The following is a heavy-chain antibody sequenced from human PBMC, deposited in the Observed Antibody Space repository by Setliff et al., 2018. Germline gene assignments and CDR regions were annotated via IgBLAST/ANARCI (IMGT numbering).Heavy chain of an antibody. Sequence: LRLSCAASGFTFSSYWMTWVRQAPGKGLEWVANIKQDGSEKYYVDSVKGRFTISRDNAKNSLYLQMNSLRAEDTALYYCARDFSGRITIFGVVIGHWYFDLWGRGTLVTVSS. J-gene: IGHJ2*01. CDR2: IKQDGSEK. V-gene: IGHV3-7*01. CDR3: ARDFSGRITIFGVVIGHWYFDL. D-gene: IGHD3-3*01. CDR1: GFTFSSYW.